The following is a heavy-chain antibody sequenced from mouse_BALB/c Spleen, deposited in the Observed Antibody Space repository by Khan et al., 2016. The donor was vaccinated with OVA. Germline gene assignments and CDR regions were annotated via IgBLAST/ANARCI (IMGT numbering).Heavy chain of an antibody. Sequence: QIQLVQSGPELKKPGETVKISCKASGYSFTNYGMNWVKQSPGKALKWMGWINTYNGKTTYADDFKGRFAFSLETSASTAYLQINNLKNDDTATYFCAIPSYLSYTLDHWGQGTSVTVSS. CDR2: INTYNGKT. V-gene: IGHV9-3-1*01. J-gene: IGHJ4*01. CDR3: AIPSYLSYTLDH. CDR1: GYSFTNYG. D-gene: IGHD2-10*01.